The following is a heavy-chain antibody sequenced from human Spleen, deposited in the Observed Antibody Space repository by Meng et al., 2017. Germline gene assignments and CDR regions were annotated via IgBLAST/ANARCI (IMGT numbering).Heavy chain of an antibody. D-gene: IGHD3-22*01. V-gene: IGHV3-74*02. CDR2: INSDGSVT. Sequence: EVRLLESGGGLVQPGGSLRLSCAASGFTFSTVGMNWVRQAPGKGLEWVSRINSDGSVTSYADSVKGRFTISRDSAKNTLYLQMNSLRVEDTAVYYCARVLGSYDTTGYYWPWGQGTLVTVSS. CDR1: GFTFSTVG. CDR3: ARVLGSYDTTGYYWP. J-gene: IGHJ5*02.